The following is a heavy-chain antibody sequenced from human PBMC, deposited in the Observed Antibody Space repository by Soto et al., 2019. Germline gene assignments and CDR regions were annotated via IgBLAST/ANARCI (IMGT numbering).Heavy chain of an antibody. CDR1: GYSITSYW. D-gene: IGHD5-18*01. Sequence: GQSRKISCKGSGYSITSYWISWVRQMPGKGLERKGRIDPSDTYTNYSPTCQGHVTISADKSISTAYLQWSILKVSDTAMYYCARHAMVDDYWGQGTLVTVSA. CDR2: IDPSDTYT. J-gene: IGHJ4*02. CDR3: ARHAMVDDY. V-gene: IGHV5-10-1*01.